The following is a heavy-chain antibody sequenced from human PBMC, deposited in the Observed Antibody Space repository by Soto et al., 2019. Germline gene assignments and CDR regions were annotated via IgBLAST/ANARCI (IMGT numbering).Heavy chain of an antibody. J-gene: IGHJ4*02. V-gene: IGHV4-34*01. Sequence: QVQLQQWGAGLLKPSETLSLTCAVYGGSFSGYYWSGIRQPPGKGLEWIGEINHSGSTNYNPSLKSRITISVATSKNQFSLKLSSVTAADTAVYYCARDYYDSSGRPAIDYWGQGTLVTVSS. D-gene: IGHD3-22*01. CDR2: INHSGST. CDR3: ARDYYDSSGRPAIDY. CDR1: GGSFSGYY.